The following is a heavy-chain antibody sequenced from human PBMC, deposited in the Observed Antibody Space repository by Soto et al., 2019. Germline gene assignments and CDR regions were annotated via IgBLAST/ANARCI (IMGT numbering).Heavy chain of an antibody. Sequence: ASETLSLTCTVSGGSVSSGDYYWSWIRQPPGKGLEWIGYIYYSGSTYYNPSLKSRVTISVDTSKNQFSLKLSSVTAADTAVYYCARDLWGTIFGVVHGWSYYYYGMDVWGQGTTVTVSS. V-gene: IGHV4-30-4*01. CDR2: IYYSGST. CDR1: GGSVSSGDYY. CDR3: ARDLWGTIFGVVHGWSYYYYGMDV. D-gene: IGHD3-3*01. J-gene: IGHJ6*02.